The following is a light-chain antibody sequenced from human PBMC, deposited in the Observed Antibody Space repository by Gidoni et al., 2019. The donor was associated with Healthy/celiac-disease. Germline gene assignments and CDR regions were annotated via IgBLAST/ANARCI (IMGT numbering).Light chain of an antibody. CDR2: GAS. CDR1: QTLSNHS. J-gene: IGKJ4*01. Sequence: EIVLTLSPGTLSLSPGERATLPCRASQTLSNHSVAWYQQKPGQAPRLVIYGASSRATGIPDRFSGSGSGTDFTLNITRLEPEDFALYYCQQYGGSPLTFGGGTKIE. V-gene: IGKV3-20*01. CDR3: QQYGGSPLT.